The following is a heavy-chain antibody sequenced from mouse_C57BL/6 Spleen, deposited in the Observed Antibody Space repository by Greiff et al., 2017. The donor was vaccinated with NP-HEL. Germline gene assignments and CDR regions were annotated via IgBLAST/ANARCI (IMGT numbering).Heavy chain of an antibody. CDR2: IDPSDSET. J-gene: IGHJ4*01. D-gene: IGHD1-1*01. V-gene: IGHV1-52*01. Sequence: VQLQQPGAELVRPGSSVKLSCKASGYTFTSYWMHWVKQRPIQGLEWIGNIDPSDSETHYNQKFKDKATLTVDKSSSTAYMQLSSLTSEDSAVYYCARSYYYGSSPYYYAMDYWGQGTSVTVSS. CDR1: GYTFTSYW. CDR3: ARSYYYGSSPYYYAMDY.